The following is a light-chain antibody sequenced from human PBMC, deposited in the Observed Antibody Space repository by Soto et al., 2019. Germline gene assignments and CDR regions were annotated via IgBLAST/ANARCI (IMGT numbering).Light chain of an antibody. CDR2: AAS. CDR3: EQTHSVPQT. Sequence: DIQMAQSPSSLSASVGDRVTITCRASQYIDTYLHWYQQKPGKAPKLLIYAASSMQSGVPSRFSGRGSGTDFTLTISSLQPEDFASYFCEQTHSVPQTFGGGTNVEIK. V-gene: IGKV1-39*01. CDR1: QYIDTY. J-gene: IGKJ4*01.